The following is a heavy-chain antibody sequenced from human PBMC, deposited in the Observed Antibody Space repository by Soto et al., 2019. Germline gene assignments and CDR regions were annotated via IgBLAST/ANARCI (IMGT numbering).Heavy chain of an antibody. CDR1: GGSISSYY. J-gene: IGHJ4*02. CDR3: ARGRGYSGYVPFDY. CDR2: IYYSGST. V-gene: IGHV4-59*01. Sequence: SSETLSLTCTVSGGSISSYYWSWIRQPPGKGLEWIGYIYYSGSTNYNPSLKSRVTISVDTSKNQFSLKLSSVTAADTAVYYCARGRGYSGYVPFDYWGQGTLVTVYS. D-gene: IGHD5-12*01.